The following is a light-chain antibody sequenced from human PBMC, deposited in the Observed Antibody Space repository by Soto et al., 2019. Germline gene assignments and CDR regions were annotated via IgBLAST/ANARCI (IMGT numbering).Light chain of an antibody. CDR2: DVS. Sequence: QSVLTQPASVSGSPGQSITISCTGTSSDVGRYNFVSWYQQHPGKAPRLMIFDVSNRPSRVSDRFSGSKSGNTASLTISGLRSEDEAIYYCSSYRGSATYVFGTGTKVTLL. CDR3: SSYRGSATYV. J-gene: IGLJ1*01. CDR1: SSDVGRYNF. V-gene: IGLV2-14*03.